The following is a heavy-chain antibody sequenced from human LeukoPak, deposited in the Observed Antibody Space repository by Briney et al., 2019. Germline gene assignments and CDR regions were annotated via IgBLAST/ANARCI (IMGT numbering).Heavy chain of an antibody. V-gene: IGHV3-23*01. CDR3: AKSLGGDYGSGSYYVVFDS. CDR1: GFTFSSYS. Sequence: GGSLRLSCAASGFTFSSYSMNWVRQAPGKGLEWVSSISSSGSITYYADSVKGRFTISRDTSKNTLWLQMNSLRVDDTALYYCAKSLGGDYGSGSYYVVFDSWGQGTLVTVSS. D-gene: IGHD3-10*01. J-gene: IGHJ4*02. CDR2: ISSSGSIT.